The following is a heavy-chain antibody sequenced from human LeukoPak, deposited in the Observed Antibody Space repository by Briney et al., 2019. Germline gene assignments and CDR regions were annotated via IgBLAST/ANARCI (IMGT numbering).Heavy chain of an antibody. V-gene: IGHV3-43*01. CDR1: GFNFDRYT. CDR3: ARGGLFFDY. D-gene: IGHD3-22*01. J-gene: IGHJ4*02. Sequence: GGSLRLSCATSGFNFDRYTIHWVRQAPGKGLEWVSLAGWAGGTTFYSDSVRGRFTISRDSGRKSVYLQMNSLRAEDTAVYYCARGGLFFDYWGQGTLVTVSS. CDR2: AGWAGGTT.